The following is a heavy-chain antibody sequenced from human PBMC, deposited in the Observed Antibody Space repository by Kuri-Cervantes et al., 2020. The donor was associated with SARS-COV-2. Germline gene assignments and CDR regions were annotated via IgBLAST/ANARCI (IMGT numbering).Heavy chain of an antibody. Sequence: GESLKISCAASGFTFSSYAMSWVRQAPGKGLEWVAAISGSGGSTYYADSVKGRFTISRDNSKNTLYLQMNSLRAEDKAVYYCALARTSWDWFDPWGQGTLVTVSS. D-gene: IGHD2-2*01. J-gene: IGHJ5*02. CDR3: ALARTSWDWFDP. CDR2: ISGSGGST. V-gene: IGHV3-23*01. CDR1: GFTFSSYA.